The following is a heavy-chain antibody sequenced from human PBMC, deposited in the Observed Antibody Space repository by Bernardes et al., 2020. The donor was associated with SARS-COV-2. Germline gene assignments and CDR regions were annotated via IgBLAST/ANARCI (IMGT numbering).Heavy chain of an antibody. Sequence: GGSLRLSCAASGFTFSSYAMHWVRQAPGKGLEWVAVISYDGSNKYYADSVKGRFTISRDNSKNTLYLQMNSLRAEDTAVYYCAKPWYGDYVFDSWGQGTLCSVSS. CDR3: AKPWYGDYVFDS. CDR1: GFTFSSYA. V-gene: IGHV3-30-3*01. CDR2: ISYDGSNK. J-gene: IGHJ4*02. D-gene: IGHD4-17*01.